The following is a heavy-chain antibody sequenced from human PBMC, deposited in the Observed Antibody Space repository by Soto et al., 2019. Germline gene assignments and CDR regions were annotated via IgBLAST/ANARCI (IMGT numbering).Heavy chain of an antibody. D-gene: IGHD6-13*01. CDR3: ARRPPGSWYSH. V-gene: IGHV4-34*01. J-gene: IGHJ4*02. CDR2: INHSGST. CDR1: GGSFSGYY. Sequence: QVQLQQGGAGLLKPSETLSLTCAVYGGSFSGYYWSWIRQPPGKGLERIGEINHSGSTNYNPSRKSRVTISVDTSKNQFSLKLSSVTAADTAVYYCARRPPGSWYSHWGQGTLVTVSS.